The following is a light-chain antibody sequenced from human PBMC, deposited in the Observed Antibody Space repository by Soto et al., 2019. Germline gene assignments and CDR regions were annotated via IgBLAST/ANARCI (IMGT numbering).Light chain of an antibody. J-gene: IGLJ2*01. CDR1: TSNVGSNL. CDR3: AVWDDSLSGVV. V-gene: IGLV1-47*02. CDR2: NDY. Sequence: HSVLAQPPSASGTPGQRVTISCSGSTSNVGSNLASWYQQLPGSAPKLLIYNDYERPSGVPDRFSGSKSGTSASLGISGLRSEDEADHFCAVWDDSLSGVVFGGGTKLTVL.